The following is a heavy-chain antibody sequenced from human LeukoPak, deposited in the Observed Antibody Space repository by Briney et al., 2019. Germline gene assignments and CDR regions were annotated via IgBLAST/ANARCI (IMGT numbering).Heavy chain of an antibody. CDR1: GYTFTSYG. Sequence: GASVKVSCKASGYTFTSYGISWVRQAPGQGLEWMGWISAYNGNTNYAQKLQGRVTMTTDTSTSTAYMELRSLRSDDTAVYYCARDPKPYFDWLDDAFDIWGQGTMVTVSS. J-gene: IGHJ3*02. CDR3: ARDPKPYFDWLDDAFDI. CDR2: ISAYNGNT. V-gene: IGHV1-18*01. D-gene: IGHD3-9*01.